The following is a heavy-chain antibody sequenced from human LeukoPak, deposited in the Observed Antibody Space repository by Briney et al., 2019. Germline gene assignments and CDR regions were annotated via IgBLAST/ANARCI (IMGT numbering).Heavy chain of an antibody. V-gene: IGHV4-59*01. J-gene: IGHJ2*01. Sequence: SETLSLTCTVSGGSISSYYWSWIRQPPGKGLEWIGYIYYSGSTNYNPSLKSRVTISVDTSKNQFSLKLSSVTAADTAVYYCATLPGDYYDSSGYYYPSSYWYFDLWGRGTLVTVSS. CDR1: GGSISSYY. CDR2: IYYSGST. D-gene: IGHD3-22*01. CDR3: ATLPGDYYDSSGYYYPSSYWYFDL.